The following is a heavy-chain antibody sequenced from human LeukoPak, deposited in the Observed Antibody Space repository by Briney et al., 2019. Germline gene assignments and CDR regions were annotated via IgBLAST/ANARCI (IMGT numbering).Heavy chain of an antibody. D-gene: IGHD4-11*01. CDR2: IYSGGRI. J-gene: IGHJ3*02. V-gene: IGHV4-39*07. CDR3: ARAPWAYGNYVHAFDI. Sequence: PSETLSLTCTVSGVSISSSNSYWGWIRQPPGKGLEWIGSIYSGGRIYYNPSLKSRVSISIDTSNNDLSLKVTSVTAADTAGYYCARAPWAYGNYVHAFDIWGQGTMVTVSS. CDR1: GVSISSSNSY.